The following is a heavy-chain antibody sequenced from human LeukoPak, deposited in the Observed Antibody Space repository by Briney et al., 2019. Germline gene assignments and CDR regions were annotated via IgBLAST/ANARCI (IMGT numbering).Heavy chain of an antibody. CDR2: IFSSGVT. Sequence: SETLSLTCSVSGGSIGSGVDYWTWIRQHPGKGLGWIGYIFSSGVTYYNPSLESRITISLDTSQNQFSLRLTSVTAADTAVYYCARAGSAGYFFDYWGQGNLVTVSS. J-gene: IGHJ4*02. CDR1: GGSIGSGVDY. V-gene: IGHV4-31*03. CDR3: ARAGSAGYFFDY. D-gene: IGHD3-10*01.